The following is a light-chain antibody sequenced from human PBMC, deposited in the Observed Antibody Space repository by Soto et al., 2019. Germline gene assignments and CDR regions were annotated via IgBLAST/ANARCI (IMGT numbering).Light chain of an antibody. CDR3: QSYDSSLTGSKV. CDR2: GNS. J-gene: IGLJ1*01. CDR1: SSNIGAGFD. Sequence: QSVLTQPPPASGAPGQRVTISCTGSSSNIGAGFDVHWYQQLPGTAPKLLIYGNSNRPSGVPDRFSGSRSGTSASLAITGLQAEDEADYYCQSYDSSLTGSKVFGSGTKVTVL. V-gene: IGLV1-40*01.